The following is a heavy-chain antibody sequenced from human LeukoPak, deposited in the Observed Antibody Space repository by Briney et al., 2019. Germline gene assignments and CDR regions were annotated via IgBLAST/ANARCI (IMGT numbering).Heavy chain of an antibody. Sequence: GASVKVSCKASGYTFTDYYMHWVRQAPGQGFEWMGIINPITGRTSYAQEFQGRVTMTRDTSTSTFYMALSSLRSEDTAVYYCARPSGVGATLYYFDYWGQGTLVTVSS. CDR1: GYTFTDYY. CDR2: INPITGRT. J-gene: IGHJ4*02. D-gene: IGHD1-26*01. V-gene: IGHV1-46*01. CDR3: ARPSGVGATLYYFDY.